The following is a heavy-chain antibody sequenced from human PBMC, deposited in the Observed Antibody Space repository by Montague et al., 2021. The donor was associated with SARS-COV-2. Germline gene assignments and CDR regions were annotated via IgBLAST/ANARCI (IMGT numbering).Heavy chain of an antibody. V-gene: IGHV4-39*07. Sequence: SETLSLTCTVSGGSISSSSYYWGWIRQPPGKGLEWIVSIYYSGSTYYNPSLKSRVTISVDTSKNQFSLKLSSVTAADTAVYYCARVGRQQLVRLSGMDVWGQGTTVTVSS. J-gene: IGHJ6*02. CDR2: IYYSGST. CDR3: ARVGRQQLVRLSGMDV. CDR1: GGSISSSSYY. D-gene: IGHD6-13*01.